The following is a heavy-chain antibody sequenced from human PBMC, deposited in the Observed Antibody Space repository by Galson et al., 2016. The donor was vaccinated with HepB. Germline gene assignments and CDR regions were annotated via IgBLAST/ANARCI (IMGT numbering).Heavy chain of an antibody. Sequence: SLRLSCAASGFSFSRHSMNWVRQAPGKGLEWVAYINDRSRSIFYAASVKGRFTISRDNAENTLYLQMNSLRGEDTAVYYCAREGYGDFDQIPNYYYYGLDVWGQGTTVTVSS. V-gene: IGHV3-48*01. CDR2: INDRSRSI. J-gene: IGHJ6*02. D-gene: IGHD4-17*01. CDR3: AREGYGDFDQIPNYYYYGLDV. CDR1: GFSFSRHS.